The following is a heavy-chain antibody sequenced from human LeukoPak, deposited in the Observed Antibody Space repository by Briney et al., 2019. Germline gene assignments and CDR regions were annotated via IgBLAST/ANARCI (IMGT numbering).Heavy chain of an antibody. CDR1: GGTFSSYA. Sequence: GASVEVSCKASGGTFSSYAISWVRQAPGQGLEWMGGIIPIFGTANYAQKFQGRVTITTDESTSTAYMELSSLRSEDTAVYYCARREDFWSGYYDWGQGTLVTASS. J-gene: IGHJ4*02. CDR2: IIPIFGTA. CDR3: ARREDFWSGYYD. D-gene: IGHD3-3*01. V-gene: IGHV1-69*05.